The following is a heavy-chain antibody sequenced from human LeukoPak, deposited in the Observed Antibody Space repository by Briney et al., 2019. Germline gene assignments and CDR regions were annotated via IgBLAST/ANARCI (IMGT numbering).Heavy chain of an antibody. CDR2: ISAYNGNT. V-gene: IGHV1-18*01. D-gene: IGHD2-2*01. CDR1: GYTFTSYG. CDR3: ARAGIVVVPEAVRNWFDP. J-gene: IGHJ5*02. Sequence: GASVNVSCKASGYTFTSYGISWVRQAPGQGLEWMGWISAYNGNTNYAQKLQGRVTMTTDTSTSTAYMELRSLRSDDTAVYYCARAGIVVVPEAVRNWFDPWGQGTLVTVSS.